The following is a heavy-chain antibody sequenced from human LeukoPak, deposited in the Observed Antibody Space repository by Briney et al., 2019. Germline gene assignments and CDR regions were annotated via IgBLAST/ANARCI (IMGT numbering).Heavy chain of an antibody. D-gene: IGHD1/OR15-1a*01. J-gene: IGHJ4*02. CDR3: LGAPANKYYFDY. V-gene: IGHV1-24*01. Sequence: ASVKVSCKVSGYTLTELSMHWVRQAPGKGLEWMGGFDPEDGETTYAQKFQGRVTMTEDTSTDTAYMELSSLRSEDTAVYYCLGAPANKYYFDYWGQGTLVTVSS. CDR1: GYTLTELS. CDR2: FDPEDGET.